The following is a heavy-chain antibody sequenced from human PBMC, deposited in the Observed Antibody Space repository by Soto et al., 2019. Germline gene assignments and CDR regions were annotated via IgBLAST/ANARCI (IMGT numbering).Heavy chain of an antibody. Sequence: ASVKVSCKASGGTFSSYAISWVRQAPGQGLEWMGGIIPIFGTANYAQKFQGRVTITADESTSTAYMELSSLRSEDTAVYYCASLSGWSLGYYGMDVWGQGTTVTVSS. J-gene: IGHJ6*02. D-gene: IGHD6-19*01. V-gene: IGHV1-69*13. CDR3: ASLSGWSLGYYGMDV. CDR2: IIPIFGTA. CDR1: GGTFSSYA.